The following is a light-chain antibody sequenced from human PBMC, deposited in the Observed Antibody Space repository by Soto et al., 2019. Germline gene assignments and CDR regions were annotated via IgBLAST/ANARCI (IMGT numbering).Light chain of an antibody. CDR1: SSDVGYYNY. CDR2: EVS. J-gene: IGLJ1*01. CDR3: SSVAGGHFV. V-gene: IGLV2-8*01. Sequence: QSALTQPPFASGSPGQSVTISCTGTSSDVGYYNYVSWYQQHPGRAPKLMIYEVSERPSGVPARFSASKSGNTAYLTVSGLQAEDEADYYCSSVAGGHFVFGTGTSSPS.